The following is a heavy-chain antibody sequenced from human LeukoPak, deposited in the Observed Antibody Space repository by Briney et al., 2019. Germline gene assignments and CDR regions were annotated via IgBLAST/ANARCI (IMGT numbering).Heavy chain of an antibody. Sequence: GGSLRLSCTVSGFTVSSNSMSWVRQAPGKGLEWVSFIYSDNTHYSDSVKGRFTISRDNSKNTLYLQMNSLRAEDTAVYYCARRAGAYPHPYDYCGQGTLVTGSS. J-gene: IGHJ4*02. D-gene: IGHD3-16*01. V-gene: IGHV3-53*01. CDR2: IYSDNT. CDR1: GFTVSSNS. CDR3: ARRAGAYPHPYDY.